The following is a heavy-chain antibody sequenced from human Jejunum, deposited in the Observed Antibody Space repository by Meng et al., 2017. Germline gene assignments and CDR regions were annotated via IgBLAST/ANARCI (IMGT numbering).Heavy chain of an antibody. CDR1: GYTFTSYW. V-gene: IGHV5-51*01. Sequence: GESLKISCQGSGYTFTSYWIAWVRQSPGKGLEWMGIISPRDSDVRYSPSFQGQVTISADKSINTAYLQWSSLKASDAAIYYCARRGGFGDLGVWGQGTTVTVSS. CDR3: ARRGGFGDLGV. D-gene: IGHD3-10*01. CDR2: ISPRDSDV. J-gene: IGHJ6*02.